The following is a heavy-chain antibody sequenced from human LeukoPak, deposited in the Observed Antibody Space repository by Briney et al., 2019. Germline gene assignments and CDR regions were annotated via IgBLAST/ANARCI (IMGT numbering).Heavy chain of an antibody. CDR3: ARGAPPQN. Sequence: SETLSLTCTVSGGSISSSSYYWGWIRQPPGKGLEWIGSVYYTGASYYNPSLKSRVTISIDTSKNHFSLNLTSVTAADTAVYNCARGAPPQNWGQGALVTVSS. V-gene: IGHV4-39*07. CDR1: GGSISSSSYY. CDR2: VYYTGAS. J-gene: IGHJ4*02.